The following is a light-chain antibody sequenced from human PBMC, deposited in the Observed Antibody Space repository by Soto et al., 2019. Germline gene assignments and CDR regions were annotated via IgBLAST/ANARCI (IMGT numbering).Light chain of an antibody. V-gene: IGLV1-51*02. J-gene: IGLJ1*01. Sequence: QSLLTQPPSVSAAPGQKVTISCSGSSSNIENNYVSWYRQLPGTAPTLLIYEDNKRPSGIPDRFSGSKSGTSATLGITGLETGDEADYYCATWDSSLSGGVFGTGTKVTVL. CDR3: ATWDSSLSGGV. CDR2: EDN. CDR1: SSNIENNY.